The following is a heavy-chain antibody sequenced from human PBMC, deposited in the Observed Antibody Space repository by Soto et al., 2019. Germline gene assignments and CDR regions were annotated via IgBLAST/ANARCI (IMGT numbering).Heavy chain of an antibody. CDR2: ISANGQGI. CDR1: GFTFTYYA. V-gene: IGHV3-23*01. J-gene: IGHJ4*02. Sequence: GGSLRLSCTASGFTFTYYAFSWVRQAPGKGLEWVSAISANGQGIYYADSVRGRFTISRDNSKNTVFLHMDSLRAEDTAVYYCAKDRDYPRDQFHYWGQGALVTVSS. D-gene: IGHD2-2*01. CDR3: AKDRDYPRDQFHY.